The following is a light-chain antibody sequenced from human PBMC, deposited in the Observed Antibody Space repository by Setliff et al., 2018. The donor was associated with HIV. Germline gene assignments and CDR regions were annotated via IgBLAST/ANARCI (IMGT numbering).Light chain of an antibody. Sequence: SALTQPASVSGSLGQSITISCTGTSSDVGGHNSVSWYQQHPGKAPKLMISEVSNRPSGVSNRFSGSKSGNTASLTISGLQPEDEADYYCSSYSSSRPRVFGTGTKVTV. CDR1: SSDVGGHNS. CDR3: SSYSSSRPRV. J-gene: IGLJ1*01. V-gene: IGLV2-14*01. CDR2: EVS.